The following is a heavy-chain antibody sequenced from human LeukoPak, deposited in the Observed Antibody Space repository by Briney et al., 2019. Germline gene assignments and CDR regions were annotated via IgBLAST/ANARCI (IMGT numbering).Heavy chain of an antibody. Sequence: GSLRLSCAASRFTVSSYAMHWVRQAPGKGLEWVAVISYDGSNKYYADSVKGRFTISRDNSKNTLYLQMNSLRAEDTAVYYCARDLAMNPLGAFDIWGQGTMVTVSS. CDR3: ARDLAMNPLGAFDI. D-gene: IGHD2-2*01. CDR1: RFTVSSYA. CDR2: ISYDGSNK. J-gene: IGHJ3*02. V-gene: IGHV3-30*04.